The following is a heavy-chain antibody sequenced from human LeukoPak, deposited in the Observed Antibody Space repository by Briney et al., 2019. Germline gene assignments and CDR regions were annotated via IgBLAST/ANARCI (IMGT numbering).Heavy chain of an antibody. V-gene: IGHV4-39*01. CDR2: IYYSGST. CDR3: ARYRSWYSFDY. CDR1: GGSISSSSYY. J-gene: IGHJ4*02. D-gene: IGHD6-19*01. Sequence: SETLSLTCSVSGGSISSSSYYWSSIRQPPGKGLEWIGNIYYSGSTYYNPSLKSRVSLSVDTSKNQFSLKLSSVTAADTAVYYCARYRSWYSFDYWGQGTLVTVSS.